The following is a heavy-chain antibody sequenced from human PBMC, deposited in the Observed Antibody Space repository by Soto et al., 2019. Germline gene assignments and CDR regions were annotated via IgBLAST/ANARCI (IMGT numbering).Heavy chain of an antibody. V-gene: IGHV5-51*01. D-gene: IGHD3-10*01. CDR3: AGGGVRGVITRTGDYYGMDV. J-gene: IGHJ6*02. CDR1: GYSFSSSW. Sequence: GESLKISCKGSGYSFSSSWIGWVRQMPGKGLEWMGIIYPGDSDTRYSPSFQGQVTISADKSISTAYLQWSSLKASDTAMYYCAGGGVRGVITRTGDYYGMDVWGQGTTVTVSS. CDR2: IYPGDSDT.